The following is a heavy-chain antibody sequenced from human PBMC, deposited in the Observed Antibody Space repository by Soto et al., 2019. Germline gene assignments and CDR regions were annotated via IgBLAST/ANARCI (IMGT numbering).Heavy chain of an antibody. D-gene: IGHD1-26*01. V-gene: IGHV4-31*03. CDR2: IYDNGTT. CDR1: GASIRSGGYY. CDR3: ASGQVGATTWFDP. J-gene: IGHJ5*02. Sequence: PSETLSLTCTVSGASIRSGGYYWSWIRQDPGKGLEWLGYIYDNGTTYYNPSLKSRVSISRDTSKNQLSLKMTSLTAADTAIYYCASGQVGATTWFDPWGQGTKVTVPQ.